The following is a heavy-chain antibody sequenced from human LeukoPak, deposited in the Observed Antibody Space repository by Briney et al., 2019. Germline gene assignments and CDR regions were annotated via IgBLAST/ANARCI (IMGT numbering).Heavy chain of an antibody. V-gene: IGHV4-59*01. CDR2: ISDTEDT. J-gene: IGHJ4*02. CDR3: ARAVYYYDSSGYKCYFDY. Sequence: SETLSLTCTVSGGSINNYYWSWVRQSPGKGLEWIGYISDTEDTKYNPSLKSRVTISVDTSKNQFSLKLSSVTAADTAVYYCARAVYYYDSSGYKCYFDYWGQGTLVTVSS. CDR1: GGSINNYY. D-gene: IGHD3-22*01.